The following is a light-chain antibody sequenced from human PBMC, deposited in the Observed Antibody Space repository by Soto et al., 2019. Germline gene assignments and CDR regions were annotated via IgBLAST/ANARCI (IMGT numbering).Light chain of an antibody. Sequence: DIQMTQSPSPLSASIGDRVTITCRASQSIATWLAWYQQKPGKAPHLLIYDASRLETGVPSRFSGSGSGTEFTLTISSLQADDFANYLCQHYSGYPYTFGPGTKLEIK. CDR2: DAS. CDR3: QHYSGYPYT. V-gene: IGKV1-5*01. J-gene: IGKJ2*01. CDR1: QSIATW.